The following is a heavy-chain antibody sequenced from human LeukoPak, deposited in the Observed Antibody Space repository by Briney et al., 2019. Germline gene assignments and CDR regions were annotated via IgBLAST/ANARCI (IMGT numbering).Heavy chain of an antibody. V-gene: IGHV4-34*01. CDR3: AHYDSSGYLGWG. D-gene: IGHD3-22*01. J-gene: IGHJ4*02. CDR2: INHSGST. CDR1: GGSFSGYY. Sequence: SETLSLTCAVYGGSFSGYYWSWIRQPPGKGLEWIGGINHSGSTNYNPSLKSRVTMSVDTSKNQFSLKLSSVTAADTAVYYCAHYDSSGYLGWGWGQGTLVTVSS.